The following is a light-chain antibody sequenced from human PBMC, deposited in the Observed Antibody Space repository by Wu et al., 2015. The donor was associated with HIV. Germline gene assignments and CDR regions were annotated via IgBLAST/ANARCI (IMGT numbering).Light chain of an antibody. CDR3: QQRIKWLGT. J-gene: IGKJ1*01. CDR1: QSLGSN. CDR2: DTS. V-gene: IGKV3-11*01. Sequence: EIVLTQSPATLSLYPGERATLSCRATQSLGSNLAWYQQKRGQAPRLLIQDTSYRAAGVPARFRGTGSETNFTLTITSLEPEDFAVYYCQQRIKWLGTFGQGTTVEIK.